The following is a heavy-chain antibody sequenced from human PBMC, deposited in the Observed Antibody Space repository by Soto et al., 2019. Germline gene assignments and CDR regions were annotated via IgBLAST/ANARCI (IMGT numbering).Heavy chain of an antibody. CDR2: IYNSGST. CDR3: ARENNVLPGGYFDY. CDR1: GGSISSGGYS. D-gene: IGHD3-10*01. Sequence: QLQLQESGSGLVKPSQTLSLTCAVSGGSISSGGYSWSWIRQPPGKGLEWIGYIYNSGSTYYNPSLKRRVTISVDRSKNQFSLKLSSVTAADTAVYYCARENNVLPGGYFDYWGQGTLVTVSS. V-gene: IGHV4-30-2*01. J-gene: IGHJ4*02.